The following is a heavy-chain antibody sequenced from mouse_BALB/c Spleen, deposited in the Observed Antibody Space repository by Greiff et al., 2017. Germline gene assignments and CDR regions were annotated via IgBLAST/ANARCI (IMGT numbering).Heavy chain of an antibody. CDR1: GYTFTSYW. Sequence: VQLQQSGAELAKPGASVKMSCKASGYTFTSYWMHWVKQRPGQGLEWIGYINPSTGYTEYNQKFKDKATLTADKSSSTAYMQLSSLTSEDSAVYYCARRGNIGGFAYWGQGTLVTVSA. J-gene: IGHJ3*01. V-gene: IGHV1-7*01. D-gene: IGHD2-1*01. CDR3: ARRGNIGGFAY. CDR2: INPSTGYT.